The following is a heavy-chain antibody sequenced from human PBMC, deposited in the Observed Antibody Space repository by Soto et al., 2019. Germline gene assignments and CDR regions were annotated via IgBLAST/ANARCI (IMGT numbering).Heavy chain of an antibody. CDR2: ISGYGGKR. D-gene: IGHD3-16*01. CDR3: GRGWGKYLGVNDF. CDR1: GYTFNTFG. J-gene: IGHJ4*02. Sequence: IQLLQSAGAVKRPGASVKVSCKASGYTFNTFGVTWVRQAPGEGLEWMGCISGYGGKRDYSRKLQGRLTLTADPSTITFYMELRNLTSADTAVYYCGRGWGKYLGVNDFWGQGTLVTVSS. V-gene: IGHV1-18*01.